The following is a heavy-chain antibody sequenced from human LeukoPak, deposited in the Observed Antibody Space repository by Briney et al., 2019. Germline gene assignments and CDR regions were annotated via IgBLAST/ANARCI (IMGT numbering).Heavy chain of an antibody. J-gene: IGHJ4*02. CDR3: ARDGSSGGYVLMGIDY. D-gene: IGHD2-15*01. CDR2: ISYDGSNK. Sequence: PGRSLRLSCAASGFTFSSYAMHWVRQAPGKGLEWVAVISYDGSNKYYADSVKGRFTTSRDNSKNTLYLQMNSLRAEDTAVYYCARDGSSGGYVLMGIDYWGQGTLVTVSS. CDR1: GFTFSSYA. V-gene: IGHV3-30*01.